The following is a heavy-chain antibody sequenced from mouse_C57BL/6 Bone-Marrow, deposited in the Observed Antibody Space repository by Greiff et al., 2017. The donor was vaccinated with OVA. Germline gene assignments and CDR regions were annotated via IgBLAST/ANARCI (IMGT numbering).Heavy chain of an antibody. CDR1: GYTFTSYW. CDR2: IDPSDSYT. J-gene: IGHJ3*01. CDR3: GRGLRLRGD. V-gene: IGHV1-50*01. D-gene: IGHD3-2*02. Sequence: QVQLQQPGAELVKPGASVKLSCKASGYTFTSYWMQWVKQRPGQGLEWIGEIDPSDSYTNYNQKFKGKATLTVDTSSSTAYMQRSSLTSEDAAVYCGGRGLRLRGDWGQGALVTVSA.